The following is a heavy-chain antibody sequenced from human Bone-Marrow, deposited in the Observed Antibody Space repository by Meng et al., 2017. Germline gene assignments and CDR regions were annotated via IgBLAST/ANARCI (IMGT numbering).Heavy chain of an antibody. J-gene: IGHJ3*01. D-gene: IGHD5-12*01. CDR2: IYWDDEK. V-gene: IGHV2-5*02. CDR3: AHGDGYSFENDAFDF. CDR1: GFLLSTSGVG. Sequence: SGPTLVKPTQTLTLTCTFSGFLLSTSGVGVAWIRQPPGKALEWLAFIYWDDEKRYSPSLQSRLTITKDTSKNQVVLTMTNMDPVDTATYYCAHGDGYSFENDAFDFWGQGTMVTVSS.